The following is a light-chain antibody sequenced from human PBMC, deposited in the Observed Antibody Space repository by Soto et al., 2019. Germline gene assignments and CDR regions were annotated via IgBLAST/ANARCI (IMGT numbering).Light chain of an antibody. V-gene: IGLV2-14*01. CDR2: EVS. CDR3: SSYTSSSTLVV. CDR1: SSDVGGYNY. Sequence: ALTQPASVSGSPGQSITISCTGTSSDVGGYNYVSWYQQHPGKAPKLMIYEVSNRPSGVSNRFSGSKSGNTASLTISGLQAEDETDYYCSSYTSSSTLVVFGGGTKLTVL. J-gene: IGLJ2*01.